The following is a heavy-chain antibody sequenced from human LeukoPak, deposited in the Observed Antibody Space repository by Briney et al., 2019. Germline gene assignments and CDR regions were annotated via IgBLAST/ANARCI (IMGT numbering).Heavy chain of an antibody. CDR2: ISGSGGST. D-gene: IGHD1-26*01. Sequence: PGGSLRLSCAASGFTFSSYAMSWVRQAPGKGLEWVSAISGSGGSTYYADSVEGRFTISKDNSKNTLYLQMNSLRAEDTAVYYCANPQGEQEDYWGQGTLVTVSS. CDR1: GFTFSSYA. CDR3: ANPQGEQEDY. J-gene: IGHJ4*02. V-gene: IGHV3-23*01.